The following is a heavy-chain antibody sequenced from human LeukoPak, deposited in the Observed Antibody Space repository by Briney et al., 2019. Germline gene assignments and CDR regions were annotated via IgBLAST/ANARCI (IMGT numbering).Heavy chain of an antibody. J-gene: IGHJ4*02. CDR2: IYYSGNT. CDR1: GDSINTKSYY. D-gene: IGHD5-18*01. CDR3: ARHSYGTFDY. Sequence: ASETLSLTCTVSGDSINTKSYYWRWIRQPPGKGLEWIGSIYYSGNTYYNPSLKSRVTLSIDTSKNQFSLRLSSVTAADTAVYYCARHSYGTFDYWGQGTLVTVSS. V-gene: IGHV4-39*01.